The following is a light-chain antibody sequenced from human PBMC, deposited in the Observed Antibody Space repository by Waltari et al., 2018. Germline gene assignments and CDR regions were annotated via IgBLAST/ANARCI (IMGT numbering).Light chain of an antibody. CDR1: SRAVGGYNS. Sequence: QSALTQPPSASGSPGQSVPISSTGPSRAVGGYNSVSWYQQHPGKAPKVMIYEVTKRPSGVPARFSGSKSGNTASLTVSGLQAEDEADYYCSSYAGSNNLLFGGGTKLTVL. CDR2: EVT. CDR3: SSYAGSNNLL. J-gene: IGLJ2*01. V-gene: IGLV2-8*01.